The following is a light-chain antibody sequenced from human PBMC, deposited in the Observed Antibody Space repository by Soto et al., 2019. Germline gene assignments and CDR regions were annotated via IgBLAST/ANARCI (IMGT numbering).Light chain of an antibody. Sequence: EIVLTQSPATLSLSPGERATLSCRASQSVSDYLAWYQQKPGQAPRLLIYGASNRATGIPDRFSGSGSGTDFSLSISRLEPEDFAVYYCQQYGDSPFTFGPGTKVDIK. CDR3: QQYGDSPFT. CDR1: QSVSDY. CDR2: GAS. V-gene: IGKV3-20*01. J-gene: IGKJ3*01.